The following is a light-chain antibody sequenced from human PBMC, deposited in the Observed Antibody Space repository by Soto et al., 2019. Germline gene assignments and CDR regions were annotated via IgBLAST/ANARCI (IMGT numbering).Light chain of an antibody. CDR2: WAS. Sequence: DTVMNQSLDCLAVLLRESATTTCKPSQSVLYSSNNKNYLAWYQHKPGQPPKLLIYWASTRESGVPDRFSGSGSGTDFTLTISSLQAEDVAVYYCQQYYSTLLTFGGGPKGDIK. J-gene: IGKJ4*01. CDR3: QQYYSTLLT. V-gene: IGKV4-1*01. CDR1: QSVLYSSNNKNY.